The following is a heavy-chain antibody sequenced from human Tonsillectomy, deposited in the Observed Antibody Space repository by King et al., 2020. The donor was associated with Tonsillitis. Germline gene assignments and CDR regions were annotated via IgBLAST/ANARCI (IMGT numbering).Heavy chain of an antibody. J-gene: IGHJ4*02. CDR1: GFTFSSYA. CDR2: ISYDGSNK. CDR3: ARGGWGFYFDY. Sequence: VQLVESGGGVVQPGRSLRLSCAASGFTFSSYAMHWVRQAPGKGLEWVAVISYDGSNKYYADSVKGRFTISRDNSKNTLYRQMNSLRAEDTAVYYCARGGWGFYFDYWGQGTLVTVSS. D-gene: IGHD1-26*01. V-gene: IGHV3-30-3*01.